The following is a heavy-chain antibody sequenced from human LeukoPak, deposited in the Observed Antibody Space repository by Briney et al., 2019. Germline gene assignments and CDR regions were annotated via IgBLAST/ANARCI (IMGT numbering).Heavy chain of an antibody. V-gene: IGHV1-69*04. CDR1: GGTFSSNA. CDR3: ARDLNEGRDP. Sequence: GSSVKVSCKASGGTFSSNAISWVRQAPGQGLEWMGRIIPIFGIANYAQKFQGRVTITADKSTSTAYMELSSLRSEDTAVYYCARDLNEGRDPWGQGTLVTVSS. D-gene: IGHD1-26*01. CDR2: IIPIFGIA. J-gene: IGHJ5*02.